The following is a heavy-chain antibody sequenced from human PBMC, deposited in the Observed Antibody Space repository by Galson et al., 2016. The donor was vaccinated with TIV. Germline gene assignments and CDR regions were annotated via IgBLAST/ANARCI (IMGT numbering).Heavy chain of an antibody. V-gene: IGHV1-18*01. D-gene: IGHD3-3*02. CDR2: ISGYNENT. J-gene: IGHJ6*02. Sequence: SVKVSCKATGYSFTSYGVSWVRQAPGQGFEWMGWISGYNENTYYGQKFQDRVTMTKDTSTSTAYLEMKRLTSDDTAVYYCARDPTSSPRVISHYYYYCMDVWGQGTTVIVS. CDR1: GYSFTSYG. CDR3: ARDPTSSPRVISHYYYYCMDV.